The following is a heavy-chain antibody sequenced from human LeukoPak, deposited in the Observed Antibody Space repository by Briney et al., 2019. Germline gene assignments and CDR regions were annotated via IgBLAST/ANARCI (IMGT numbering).Heavy chain of an antibody. CDR1: GGSFSGYY. V-gene: IGHV4-34*01. CDR3: AREERWLQFSGFGYYYYMDV. CDR2: INHSGST. D-gene: IGHD5-24*01. J-gene: IGHJ6*03. Sequence: PSETLSLTCAVYGGSFSGYYWSWIRQPPGKGLEWIGEINHSGSTNYNPSLKSRVTISVDTSKNQFSLKLSSVTAADTAVYYCAREERWLQFSGFGYYYYMDVWGKGTTVTVSS.